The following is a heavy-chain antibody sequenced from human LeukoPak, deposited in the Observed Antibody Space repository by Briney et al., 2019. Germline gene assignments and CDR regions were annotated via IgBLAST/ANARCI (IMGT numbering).Heavy chain of an antibody. D-gene: IGHD1-26*01. J-gene: IGHJ4*02. CDR2: ISSSSSYI. Sequence: GGSLRLSCVASGFTFSSYSMNWVRQAPGKGLEWVSSISSSSSYIYYADSVKGRFTISRDNAKNSLYLQMNSLRAEDTAVYYCARDHTQWELLLDYWGQGTLVTVSS. CDR3: ARDHTQWELLLDY. CDR1: GFTFSSYS. V-gene: IGHV3-21*01.